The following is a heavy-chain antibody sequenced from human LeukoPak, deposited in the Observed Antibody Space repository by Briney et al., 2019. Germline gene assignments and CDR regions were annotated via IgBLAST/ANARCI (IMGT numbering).Heavy chain of an antibody. D-gene: IGHD3-10*01. CDR2: IYSGGST. CDR3: ARATFFGRTFDY. Sequence: GGSLRLSCAASGFTFSSNYMSWVRQAPGKGLEWVSVIYSGGSTYYSDSVTGRFTISRDNSKNTLYLQMNSLRAEDTAVYYCARATFFGRTFDYWGQGTLVTVSS. J-gene: IGHJ4*02. CDR1: GFTFSSNY. V-gene: IGHV3-66*02.